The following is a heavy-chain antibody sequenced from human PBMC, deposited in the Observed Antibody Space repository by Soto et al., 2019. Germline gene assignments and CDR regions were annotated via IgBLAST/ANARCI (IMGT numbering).Heavy chain of an antibody. J-gene: IGHJ6*02. CDR3: ARVAIRDSSSWSYYYYGMDV. Sequence: QVQLVQSGAEVKKPGASVKVSCKASGYTFTSYDINWVRQATGQGLEWMGWMNPNSGNTGYAQKFQGRVTMTRNTSISTAYMELSSLRSEDTAVYYCARVAIRDSSSWSYYYYGMDVWFQGTTVTVSS. D-gene: IGHD6-13*01. CDR1: GYTFTSYD. CDR2: MNPNSGNT. V-gene: IGHV1-8*01.